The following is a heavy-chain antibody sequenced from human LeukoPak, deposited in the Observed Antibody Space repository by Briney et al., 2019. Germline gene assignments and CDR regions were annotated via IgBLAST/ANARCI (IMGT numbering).Heavy chain of an antibody. Sequence: GASVKVSCKASGYTFTTYGITWVRQAPGQGLEWMGWISAYNGNTNYAQNPQGRVTMTTDTSTSTAYLELRSLRSDDTAVYYCARATMVRGVTFHPDYWGQGTLVTVSS. V-gene: IGHV1-18*01. CDR2: ISAYNGNT. CDR3: ARATMVRGVTFHPDY. D-gene: IGHD3-10*01. J-gene: IGHJ4*02. CDR1: GYTFTTYG.